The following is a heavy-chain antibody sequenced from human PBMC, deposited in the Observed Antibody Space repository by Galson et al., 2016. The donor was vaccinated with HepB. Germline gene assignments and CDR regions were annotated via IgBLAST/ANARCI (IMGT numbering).Heavy chain of an antibody. CDR3: AREKIYYDSRGYSSSGMDA. V-gene: IGHV3-21*01. CDR1: GFTFSDFN. CDR2: ISDTSRYI. D-gene: IGHD3-22*01. J-gene: IGHJ6*02. Sequence: SLRLSCAASGFTFSDFNINWVRQAPGKGLEWVSSISDTSRYIDYADSVKGRFTISRDNAMNSVFLQMDSLRAEDTAIYYCAREKIYYDSRGYSSSGMDAWGQGTTVTVSS.